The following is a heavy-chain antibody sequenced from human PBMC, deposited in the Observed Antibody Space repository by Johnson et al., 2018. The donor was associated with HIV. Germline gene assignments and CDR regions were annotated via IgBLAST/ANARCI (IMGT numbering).Heavy chain of an antibody. CDR3: ARSVGYYDSSAYYYVDAFDI. Sequence: VQLVESGGGVVQPGRSLRLSCAASGFTFSSYAMHWVRQAPGKGLEWVSGINWNGGSTGYADSLKGRFTISRDNAKNSRYLQMNSLRAEDTALYYCARSVGYYDSSAYYYVDAFDIWGQGTMVTVSS. D-gene: IGHD3-22*01. CDR2: INWNGGST. CDR1: GFTFSSYA. V-gene: IGHV3-20*04. J-gene: IGHJ3*02.